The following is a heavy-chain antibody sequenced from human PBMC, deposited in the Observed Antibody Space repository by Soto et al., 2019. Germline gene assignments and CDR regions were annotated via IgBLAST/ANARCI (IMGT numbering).Heavy chain of an antibody. V-gene: IGHV4-31*03. Sequence: SETLSLTCTVSGGSISSGGYYWSWIRQHPGKGLEWIGYIYYSGSTYYNPSLKSRVTISVDTSKNQFSLKLSSVTAADTAVYYCARDRGLSIAAAGYFDYWGQGTLVT. CDR3: ARDRGLSIAAAGYFDY. D-gene: IGHD6-13*01. CDR1: GGSISSGGYY. CDR2: IYYSGST. J-gene: IGHJ4*02.